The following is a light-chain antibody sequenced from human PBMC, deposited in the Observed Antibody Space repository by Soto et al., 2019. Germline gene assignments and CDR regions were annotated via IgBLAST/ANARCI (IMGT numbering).Light chain of an antibody. CDR1: QSISGTY. J-gene: IGKJ2*01. CDR2: SAS. Sequence: DTVLTQSPGTLSLTSGERATLSCRASQSISGTYLAWYQQKPGQSPRLLIYSASTRAPGIPDRFSGSGSGTDFTLTISSLEPEDFAVYYCQQRSSWPPYTFGQGTKVEIK. CDR3: QQRSSWPPYT. V-gene: IGKV3-11*01.